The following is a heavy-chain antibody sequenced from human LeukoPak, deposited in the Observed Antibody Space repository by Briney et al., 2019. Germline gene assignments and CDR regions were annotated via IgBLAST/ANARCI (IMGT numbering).Heavy chain of an antibody. CDR1: GFTFSSYE. Sequence: PGGSLRLSCAASGFTFSSYEMNWVRQAPGKGLEWVSYISSSGSTIYYADSVKGRFTISRDNAKNSLYLQMNSLRAEDTAVYYCASHAYSYGQTPRYFDYWGQGTLITVSS. J-gene: IGHJ4*02. CDR2: ISSSGSTI. D-gene: IGHD5-18*01. V-gene: IGHV3-48*03. CDR3: ASHAYSYGQTPRYFDY.